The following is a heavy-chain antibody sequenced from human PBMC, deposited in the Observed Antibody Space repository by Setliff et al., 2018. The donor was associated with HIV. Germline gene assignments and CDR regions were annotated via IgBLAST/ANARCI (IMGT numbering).Heavy chain of an antibody. J-gene: IGHJ3*01. V-gene: IGHV5-51*01. D-gene: IGHD3-10*01. CDR3: ARYYYGSESYYSPLDL. CDR1: GYTFSNYC. Sequence: PGESLKISCKDSGYTFSNYCIAWVRQMPGKGLEWMGIIYPGNSDTTYSPSFQGQVTISADKSISTAYLQWSSLKASATAMYYCARYYYGSESYYSPLDLWGQGTMVTVSS. CDR2: IYPGNSDT.